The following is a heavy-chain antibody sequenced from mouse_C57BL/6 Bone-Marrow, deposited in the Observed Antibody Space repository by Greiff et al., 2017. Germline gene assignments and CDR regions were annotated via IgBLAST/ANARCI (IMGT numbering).Heavy chain of an antibody. D-gene: IGHD2-4*01. Sequence: VQLQQSGAELVRPGSSVKMSCKTSGYTFTSYGINWVKQRPGPGLEWIGYIDIGNGSTEYNEKFTGKATLTSDTSSSTAYMQLSSLTSEDSAIYFCARLGLRQDWYFDVWGTGTTVTVSS. V-gene: IGHV1-58*01. CDR1: GYTFTSYG. CDR3: ARLGLRQDWYFDV. J-gene: IGHJ1*03. CDR2: IDIGNGST.